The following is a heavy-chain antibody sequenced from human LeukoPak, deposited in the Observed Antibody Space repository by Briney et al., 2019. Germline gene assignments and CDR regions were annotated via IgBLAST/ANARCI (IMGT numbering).Heavy chain of an antibody. CDR2: IYTSGST. V-gene: IGHV4-4*07. CDR1: GGSISSYF. J-gene: IGHJ4*02. CDR3: ARDRFGDLNYFDY. Sequence: PSETLSLTCTVSGGSISSYFWSWLRQPAGKGLEWLGRIYTSGSTDYNPSLKSRVTISADKSTNQFSLKLSSVTAADTAMYYCARDRFGDLNYFDYWGQGTLVTVSS. D-gene: IGHD3-3*01.